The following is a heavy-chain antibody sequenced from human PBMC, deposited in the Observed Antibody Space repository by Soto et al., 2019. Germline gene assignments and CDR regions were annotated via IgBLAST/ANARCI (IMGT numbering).Heavy chain of an antibody. D-gene: IGHD3-10*01. Sequence: GASVKVSCKASGYTFTSYYMHWVRQAPGQGLEWMGIINPSGGSTSYAQKFQGRVTMTRDTSTSTVYMELSSLRSEDTAVYYCARDARGRFGEFIYGMDVWGQGTTVTVSS. J-gene: IGHJ6*02. CDR3: ARDARGRFGEFIYGMDV. CDR2: INPSGGST. CDR1: GYTFTSYY. V-gene: IGHV1-46*01.